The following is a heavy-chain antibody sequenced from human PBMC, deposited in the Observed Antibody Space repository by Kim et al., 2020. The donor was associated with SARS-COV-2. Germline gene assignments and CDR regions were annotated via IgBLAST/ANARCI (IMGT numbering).Heavy chain of an antibody. J-gene: IGHJ3*02. Sequence: GGSLRLSCAASGFTFSSYSMNWVRQAPGKGLEWVSSIRTSSSYIYYADSVKGRFTISRDNAKNSLYLQMNSLRAEDTAVYYCARAWTFYDRSGDNRVGDAFDIWGQGTMVTVSS. CDR1: GFTFSSYS. D-gene: IGHD3-22*01. V-gene: IGHV3-21*01. CDR2: IRTSSSYI. CDR3: ARAWTFYDRSGDNRVGDAFDI.